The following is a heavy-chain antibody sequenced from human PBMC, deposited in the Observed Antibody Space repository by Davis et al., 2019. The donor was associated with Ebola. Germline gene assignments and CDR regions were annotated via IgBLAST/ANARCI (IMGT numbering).Heavy chain of an antibody. Sequence: GGSLRPSCAAFGFSFDDYAMHWVRQAPGKGLEWVSGISWNSGSIGYADSVKGRFTISRDNAKNSLYLQMNSLRAEDTALYYCARGPIARPLDYWGQGTLVTVSS. D-gene: IGHD6-13*01. CDR3: ARGPIARPLDY. CDR1: GFSFDDYA. CDR2: ISWNSGSI. V-gene: IGHV3-9*01. J-gene: IGHJ4*02.